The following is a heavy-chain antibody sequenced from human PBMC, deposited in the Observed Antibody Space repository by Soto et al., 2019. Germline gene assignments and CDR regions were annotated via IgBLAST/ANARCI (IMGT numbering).Heavy chain of an antibody. CDR1: GYPISSGYY. CDR2: FYHSGST. Sequence: LSLTCAVSGYPISSGYYWGWIRQSPGKGLEWIGSFYHSGSTYYNPSLKSRVTISVDSSKNQFSLRLTSVTAADTAVYYCARNSYFDFWSGYQRGFGLWGQGTVVTVSS. D-gene: IGHD3-3*01. J-gene: IGHJ4*02. CDR3: ARNSYFDFWSGYQRGFGL. V-gene: IGHV4-38-2*01.